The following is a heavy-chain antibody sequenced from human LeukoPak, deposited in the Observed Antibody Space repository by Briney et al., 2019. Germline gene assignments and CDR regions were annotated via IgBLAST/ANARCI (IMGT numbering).Heavy chain of an antibody. CDR2: IYHSGST. CDR1: GGSISSSNW. CDR3: ARVRYYYDSSGYSIPLFDY. Sequence: SETLSLTCAVSGGSISSSNWWSWVRQPPGKGLEWIGGIYHSGSTNYNPSLKSRVTISVDKSKNQFSLKLSSVTAADTAVYYCARVRYYYDSSGYSIPLFDYWGQGTLVTVSS. J-gene: IGHJ4*02. D-gene: IGHD3-22*01. V-gene: IGHV4-4*02.